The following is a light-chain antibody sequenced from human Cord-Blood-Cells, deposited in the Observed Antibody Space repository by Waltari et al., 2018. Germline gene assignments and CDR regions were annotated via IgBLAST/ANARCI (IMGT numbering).Light chain of an antibody. CDR1: QGISSY. V-gene: IGKV1-8*01. CDR2: AAS. Sequence: AIRMTKSPSSFSASTGDRVTITCRASQGISSYLAWYQQKPGKAPKLLIYAASTLQSGVPSRFSGSGSGTDFTLTISCLQSEDFATYYCQQYYSYPLTFGGGTKVGIK. CDR3: QQYYSYPLT. J-gene: IGKJ4*01.